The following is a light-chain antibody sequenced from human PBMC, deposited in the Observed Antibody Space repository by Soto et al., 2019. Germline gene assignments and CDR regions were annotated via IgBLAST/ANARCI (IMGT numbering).Light chain of an antibody. Sequence: EIVLTQSPGTLSLSPGERATLSCRASQSVSSSYLAWYHQNSGQAPRLLIYGASSRATGIPDRFSGSGSGTDFTLTISRLEAEDFAVYYCQQYGSSPKTFGQGTKVDIK. J-gene: IGKJ1*01. CDR1: QSVSSSY. CDR3: QQYGSSPKT. CDR2: GAS. V-gene: IGKV3-20*01.